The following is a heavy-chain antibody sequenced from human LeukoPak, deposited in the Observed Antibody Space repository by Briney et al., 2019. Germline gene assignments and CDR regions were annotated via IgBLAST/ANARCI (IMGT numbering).Heavy chain of an antibody. D-gene: IGHD3-10*01. CDR2: ISSSSSHT. Sequence: PGGSLRLSCTASGFTFSDYYMAWIRQAPGKGLEWVSYISSSSSHTNYADSVKGRFTISRDNSKNTLYLQMNSLRAEDTAVYYCARSPWVRGVIIFGMDVWGQGTTVTVSS. CDR3: ARSPWVRGVIIFGMDV. V-gene: IGHV3-11*03. J-gene: IGHJ6*02. CDR1: GFTFSDYY.